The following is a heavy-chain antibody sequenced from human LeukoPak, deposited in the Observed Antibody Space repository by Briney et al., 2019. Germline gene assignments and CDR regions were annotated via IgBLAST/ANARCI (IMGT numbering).Heavy chain of an antibody. D-gene: IGHD3-22*01. CDR1: GYTFTSYG. Sequence: ASVKVSCKASGYTFTSYGISWVRQAPGQGLEWMGWISAYNGNTNYAQKLQGRDTMTTDTSTSTAYMELRSLRSDDTAVYYCAREGLYYDSSGYYSDYWGQGTLVTVSS. V-gene: IGHV1-18*01. CDR2: ISAYNGNT. J-gene: IGHJ4*02. CDR3: AREGLYYDSSGYYSDY.